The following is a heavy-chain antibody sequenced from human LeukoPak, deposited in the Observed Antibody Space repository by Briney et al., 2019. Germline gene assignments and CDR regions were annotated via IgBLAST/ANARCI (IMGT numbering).Heavy chain of an antibody. Sequence: GGSLRLSCAASGFTFSSYGMHWVRQAPGKGLEWVAVIWYDGSNKYYSDSVKGRFTISRDNSKNTLYLQMNKLRSEDTAVYYCARRGEGYYDGSGYPDYWGQGTLVTVSS. J-gene: IGHJ4*02. CDR1: GFTFSSYG. CDR2: IWYDGSNK. V-gene: IGHV3-33*01. CDR3: ARRGEGYYDGSGYPDY. D-gene: IGHD3-22*01.